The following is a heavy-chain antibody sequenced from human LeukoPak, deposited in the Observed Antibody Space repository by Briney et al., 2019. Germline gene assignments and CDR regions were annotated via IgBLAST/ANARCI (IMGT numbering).Heavy chain of an antibody. J-gene: IGHJ4*02. V-gene: IGHV3-23*01. Sequence: QPGGSLRLSCAASGFTFSNYAMTWVRQGPGKGLEWVSTVSNSGGTTFYADSVEGRFTISRDNSKNTLYLQMSSLRAEDTAVYYCAKRESAYADDSTFDYWGQGTLVTVSS. CDR1: GFTFSNYA. D-gene: IGHD2-2*01. CDR3: AKRESAYADDSTFDY. CDR2: VSNSGGTT.